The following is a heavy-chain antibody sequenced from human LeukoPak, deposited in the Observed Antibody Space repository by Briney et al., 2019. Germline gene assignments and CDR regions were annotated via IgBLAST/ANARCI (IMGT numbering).Heavy chain of an antibody. J-gene: IGHJ4*02. CDR2: TSSDGNIK. Sequence: GGCLTLSCAASGFTFSSYAMHWVRQAPGKGLEWVAVTSSDGNIKYYEDSVEGRFTVSRDNSKNTLYLQMNSLRGEDTGVYYCARDPVPATARHFDYWGQGTLVTVSS. V-gene: IGHV3-30-3*01. CDR1: GFTFSSYA. CDR3: ARDPVPATARHFDY. D-gene: IGHD1-1*01.